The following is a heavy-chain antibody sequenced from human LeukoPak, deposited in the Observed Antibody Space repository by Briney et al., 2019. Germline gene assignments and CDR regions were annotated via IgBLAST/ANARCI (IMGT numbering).Heavy chain of an antibody. CDR2: MRGKASSYAT. D-gene: IGHD5-18*01. CDR3: IRDVDTAMRYGMDV. CDR1: GLTFSDSA. J-gene: IGHJ6*02. V-gene: IGHV3-73*01. Sequence: GGSLRLSCAASGLTFSDSAMHWVRQASGKGLEWVGRMRGKASSYATAYGASVKGRFTISRDDSENTAYLQMDPLKIEDTAVYYCIRDVDTAMRYGMDVWGQGTTVTVSS.